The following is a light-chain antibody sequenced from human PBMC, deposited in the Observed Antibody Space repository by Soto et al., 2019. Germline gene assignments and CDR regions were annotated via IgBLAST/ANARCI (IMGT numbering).Light chain of an antibody. CDR3: PQSYGTPIT. CDR1: QSISRY. Sequence: QLNPSPSSRSASGGHRFTSTCLASQSISRYLNWYQQKPGKAPNLLIYVASSLQSEVPSRFSGSGSGTDFTLTITSLQPEDFATYYCPQSYGTPITLGQGTRLEIK. V-gene: IGKV1-39*01. CDR2: VAS. J-gene: IGKJ5*01.